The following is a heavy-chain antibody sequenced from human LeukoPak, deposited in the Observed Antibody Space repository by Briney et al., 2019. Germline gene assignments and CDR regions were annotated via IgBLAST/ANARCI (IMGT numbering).Heavy chain of an antibody. Sequence: GGCLRLSCAASGFTFSSYWMNWVRQAPGKGLVWVSRIASDGSSTTYADSVKGRFSISRDNAKNTLYLQMNSLRVEDTAVYYCARGRPHGNDYWGQGTLVTVSS. D-gene: IGHD4-23*01. CDR2: IASDGSST. CDR1: GFTFSSYW. V-gene: IGHV3-74*01. J-gene: IGHJ4*02. CDR3: ARGRPHGNDY.